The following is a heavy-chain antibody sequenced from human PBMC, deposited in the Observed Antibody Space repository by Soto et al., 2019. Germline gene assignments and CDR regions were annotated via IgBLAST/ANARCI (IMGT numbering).Heavy chain of an antibody. CDR1: GDSISTYY. D-gene: IGHD3-22*01. CDR3: ARTYYDTGGFDY. V-gene: IGHV4-59*01. CDR2: IYYSGRT. J-gene: IGHJ4*02. Sequence: SETLSLTCTVSGDSISTYYWNWIRQPPGKGLEWIAYIYYSGRTNYNPSLKSRVTISLDTSKNQFSLNLTSVTAADTAVYYCARTYYDTGGFDYWGQGALVTVSS.